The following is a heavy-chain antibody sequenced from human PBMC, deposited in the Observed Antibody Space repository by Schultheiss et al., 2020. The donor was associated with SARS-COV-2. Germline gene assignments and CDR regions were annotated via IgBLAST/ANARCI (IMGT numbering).Heavy chain of an antibody. Sequence: SETLSLTCTVSGGSISSGGYYWSWIRQHPGKGLEWIGYIYYSGSTNYNPSLKSRVTISVDTSKNQFSLKLSSVTAADTAVYYCARAAYGDYVGAFDIWGQGTMVTVSS. CDR1: GGSISSGGYY. V-gene: IGHV4-61*08. D-gene: IGHD4-17*01. CDR2: IYYSGST. J-gene: IGHJ3*02. CDR3: ARAAYGDYVGAFDI.